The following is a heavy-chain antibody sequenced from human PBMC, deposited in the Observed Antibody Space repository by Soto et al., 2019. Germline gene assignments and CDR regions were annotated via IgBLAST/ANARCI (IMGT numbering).Heavy chain of an antibody. V-gene: IGHV4-4*01. D-gene: IGHD5-12*01. J-gene: IGHJ5*01. CDR2: IYHSGAT. CDR3: ARDKSTMEGYNQFDS. CDR1: GXSLRSSKW. Sequence: XTLSLPCSVSGXSLRSSKWWSWVLQSPGRGLEWIGYIYHSGATNYNPSLKSRLTMSVDKSKNEFSMKLVSVTAADTAIYFCARDKSTMEGYNQFDSWGPGNLVTVS.